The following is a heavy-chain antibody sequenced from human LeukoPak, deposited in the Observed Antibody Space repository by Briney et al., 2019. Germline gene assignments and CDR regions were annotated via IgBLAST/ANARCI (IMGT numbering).Heavy chain of an antibody. CDR3: ARAEHTYGSGSYKLYYFDY. J-gene: IGHJ4*02. CDR1: GGSVSSGSYY. CDR2: IYTSGST. D-gene: IGHD3-10*01. V-gene: IGHV4-61*02. Sequence: PSETLSLTCTVSGGSVSSGSYYWSWIRQPAGKGLEWIGRIYTSGSTNYNPSLKSRVTISVDTSKNQFSLKLSSVTAADTAVYYCARAEHTYGSGSYKLYYFDYWGQGTLVTVSS.